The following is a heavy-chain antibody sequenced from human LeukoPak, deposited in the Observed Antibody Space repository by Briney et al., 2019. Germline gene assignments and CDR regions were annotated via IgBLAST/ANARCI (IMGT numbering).Heavy chain of an antibody. CDR2: ISSSSSTI. CDR3: ARKEGY. J-gene: IGHJ4*02. Sequence: PGGSLRLSCAASGFTFSSYSMNWVRQAPGKGLEWVSYISSSSSTIYNADSVKGRFTISRDNAKNSLYLQMNSLRAEDTAVYYCARKEGYWGQGTLVTVSS. CDR1: GFTFSSYS. V-gene: IGHV3-48*04.